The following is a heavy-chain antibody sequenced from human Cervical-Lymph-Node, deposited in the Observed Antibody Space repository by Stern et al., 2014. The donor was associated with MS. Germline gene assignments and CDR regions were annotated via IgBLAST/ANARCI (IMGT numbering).Heavy chain of an antibody. Sequence: QLVQSGGGLVQPGGSLRLSCAASGFTFSTYDMSWVRRAPGKGPQFVSAISTTGGTTYYADSVKGRFTISRDNSKNTLYLQMNSLRAEDTAVYYCAKKSGSGWYYVSWGQGSLVTVSS. CDR1: GFTFSTYD. CDR3: AKKSGSGWYYVS. D-gene: IGHD6-19*01. CDR2: ISTTGGTT. V-gene: IGHV3-23*04. J-gene: IGHJ5*02.